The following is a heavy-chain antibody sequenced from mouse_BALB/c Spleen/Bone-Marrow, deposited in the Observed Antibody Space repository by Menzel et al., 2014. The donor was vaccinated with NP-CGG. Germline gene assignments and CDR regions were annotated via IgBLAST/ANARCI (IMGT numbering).Heavy chain of an antibody. CDR1: GYSFTNYN. D-gene: IGHD2-3*01. CDR2: IDLYNGGT. CDR3: ARLGDGYYDALDY. J-gene: IGHJ4*01. Sequence: VQLQQSGPELEKPGASVKISCKASGYSFTNYNMYWVKQSHGKSLEWIGYIDLYNGGTSYNQKFKGKATLTVDKSSSTAYMHLNSLTSEDSAVYYCARLGDGYYDALDYWGQGTSVTVSS. V-gene: IGHV1S135*01.